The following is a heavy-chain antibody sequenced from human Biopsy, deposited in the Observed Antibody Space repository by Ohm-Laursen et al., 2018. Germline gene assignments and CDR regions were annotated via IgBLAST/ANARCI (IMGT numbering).Heavy chain of an antibody. V-gene: IGHV3-23*01. CDR1: GFTFSGYA. Sequence: SLRLSCAASGFTFSGYAMSWVRQGPEKGLEWVSVVTGSGRSTHYTDSVKGRFSISRDNSKNTLYLQMNSLRVEDTAVYYCAKGRSGGTGHGNWFDPWGQGTLVIVSS. CDR3: AKGRSGGTGHGNWFDP. CDR2: VTGSGRST. J-gene: IGHJ5*02. D-gene: IGHD3-10*01.